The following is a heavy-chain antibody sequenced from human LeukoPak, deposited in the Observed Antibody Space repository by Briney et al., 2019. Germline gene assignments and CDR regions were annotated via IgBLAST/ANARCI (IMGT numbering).Heavy chain of an antibody. D-gene: IGHD3-3*01. Sequence: ASVKVSCKASGYTLTGYYMHWVRQAPGQGLEWMGWINPSSGGTNYAQKFQGRVTMTRDTSISTAYMELSRLRSDDTAVYYCAREVFGVVIIDPYFDYWGQGTLVTVSS. V-gene: IGHV1-2*02. CDR3: AREVFGVVIIDPYFDY. J-gene: IGHJ4*02. CDR2: INPSSGGT. CDR1: GYTLTGYY.